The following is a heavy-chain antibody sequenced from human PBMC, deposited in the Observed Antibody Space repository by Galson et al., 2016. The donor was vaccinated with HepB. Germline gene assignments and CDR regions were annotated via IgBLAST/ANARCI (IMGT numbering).Heavy chain of an antibody. CDR3: ARLYPPHRSGIFDS. D-gene: IGHD2-8*01. V-gene: IGHV3-23*01. Sequence: SLRLSCAASGFPFMNYALTWVRQAPGKGLEWVSTISGRGDDTYYADSVKGRITISRDNSKNTLFLQMNSLRAEDTAMYFCARLYPPHRSGIFDSWGQGTLVTVSA. J-gene: IGHJ4*02. CDR1: GFPFMNYA. CDR2: ISGRGDDT.